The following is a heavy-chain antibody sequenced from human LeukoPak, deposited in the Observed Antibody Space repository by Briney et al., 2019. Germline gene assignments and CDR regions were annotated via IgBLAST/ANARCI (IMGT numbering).Heavy chain of an antibody. CDR1: GFTFSSYG. CDR2: IYSGGST. J-gene: IGHJ4*02. Sequence: GGSLRLSCAASGFTFSSYGMHWVRQAPGKGLEWVSVIYSGGSTFYADSVKGRFTISRDNSKNTLYLQMNSLRAEDTAVYYCARDGNYDSSGYHWGQGTLVTVSS. V-gene: IGHV3-53*01. D-gene: IGHD3-22*01. CDR3: ARDGNYDSSGYH.